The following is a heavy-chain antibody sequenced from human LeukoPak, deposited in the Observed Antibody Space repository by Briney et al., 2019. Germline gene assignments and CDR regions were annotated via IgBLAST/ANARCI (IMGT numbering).Heavy chain of an antibody. J-gene: IGHJ4*02. CDR2: IYYSGST. Sequence: SETLSLTCTVSGGSISSYYWSWIRQPPGKGLEWIGCIYYSGSTNYNPSLKSRVTISVDTSKNQFSLKLSSVTAADTAVYYCARGAGYDIDYWGQGTLVTVSS. D-gene: IGHD5-12*01. V-gene: IGHV4-59*01. CDR1: GGSISSYY. CDR3: ARGAGYDIDY.